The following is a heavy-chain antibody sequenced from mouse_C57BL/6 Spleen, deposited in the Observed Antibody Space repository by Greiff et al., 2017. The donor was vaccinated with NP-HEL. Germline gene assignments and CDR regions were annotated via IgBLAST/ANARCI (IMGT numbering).Heavy chain of an antibody. CDR1: GYTFTSYW. CDR2: IDPSDSET. V-gene: IGHV1-52*01. CDR3: AAYGSSYYFDY. D-gene: IGHD1-1*01. Sequence: QVQLQQPGAELVRPGSSVKLSCKASGYTFTSYWMHWVKQRPIQGLEWIGNIDPSDSETHYNQKFKDKATLTVDKSSSTAYMQLSSLTSEDSAVYCCAAYGSSYYFDYWGQGTTLTVSS. J-gene: IGHJ2*01.